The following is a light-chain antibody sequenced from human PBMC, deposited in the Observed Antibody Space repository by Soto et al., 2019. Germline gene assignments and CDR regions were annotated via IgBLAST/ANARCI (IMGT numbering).Light chain of an antibody. CDR2: GAS. CDR1: QSVSNN. J-gene: IGKJ1*01. Sequence: EIVMTQSPATLSVSPGERATLSGRASQSVSNNLAWYQQKPGQAPRLLIYGASTRATGIPARFSGSGSGTDFTLTISSLQSEDFAVYYCQQYNNWPPWTFGQGTKVEIK. CDR3: QQYNNWPPWT. V-gene: IGKV3-15*01.